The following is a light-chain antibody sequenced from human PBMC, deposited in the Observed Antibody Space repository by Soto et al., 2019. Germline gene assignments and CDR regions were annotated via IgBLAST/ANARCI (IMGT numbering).Light chain of an antibody. J-gene: IGKJ1*01. Sequence: IVLTHSPGTLSVSLGAIVTLSFSASQSIGSYLAWYQQKPGQSPRLLIYGGSSRATGIPDRFSGSGSGTEFTLTISSLQAEDFAVYYCQQYNNWPRTFGQGTKVDIK. CDR2: GGS. CDR1: QSIGSY. CDR3: QQYNNWPRT. V-gene: IGKV3D-15*01.